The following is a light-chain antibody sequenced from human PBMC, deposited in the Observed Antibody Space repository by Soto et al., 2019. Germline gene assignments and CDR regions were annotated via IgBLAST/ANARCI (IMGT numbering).Light chain of an antibody. Sequence: SYELTQPPSVSVAPGETARLTCGGNNIESKSVQWYQQKPGQAPVLVIYYDRGRPSGIPERFSGSNSGNTATLTISRVAAGDEADYYCQVWDRSSDHSLFGGGTKLTVL. V-gene: IGLV3-21*04. CDR1: NIESKS. J-gene: IGLJ2*01. CDR2: YDR. CDR3: QVWDRSSDHSL.